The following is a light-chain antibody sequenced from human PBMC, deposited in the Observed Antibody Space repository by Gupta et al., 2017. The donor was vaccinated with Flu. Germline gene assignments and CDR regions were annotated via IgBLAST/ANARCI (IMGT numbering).Light chain of an antibody. CDR3: QQSDSTPFT. Sequence: DIQMTQSPSSLSASVGDRVTITCRASQSISSYLNWYQQKPGKAPKLLIYAASRSQSGVPSRFSGSGSGTDFTLTISRLQPEDFATYYCQQSDSTPFTFGHGTKVDIK. CDR2: AAS. J-gene: IGKJ3*01. CDR1: QSISSY. V-gene: IGKV1-39*01.